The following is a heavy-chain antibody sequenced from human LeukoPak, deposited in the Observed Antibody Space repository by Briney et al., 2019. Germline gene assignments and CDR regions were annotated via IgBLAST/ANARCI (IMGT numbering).Heavy chain of an antibody. CDR1: GGSISSGDYY. Sequence: SQTLSLTCTVSGGSISSGDYYWSWIRQPPGKGLEWIGYIYYSGSTYYNPSLKSRVTISVDTSKNQFSLKQSSVTAADTAVYYCAREVVPAARFDYWGQGTLVTVSS. V-gene: IGHV4-30-4*01. CDR2: IYYSGST. D-gene: IGHD2-2*01. CDR3: AREVVPAARFDY. J-gene: IGHJ4*02.